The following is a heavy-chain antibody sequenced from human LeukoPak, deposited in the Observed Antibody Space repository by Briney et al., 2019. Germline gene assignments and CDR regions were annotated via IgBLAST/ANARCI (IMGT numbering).Heavy chain of an antibody. J-gene: IGHJ5*02. CDR1: GGSISSGDYY. CDR2: IYYSGST. V-gene: IGHV4-30-4*01. Sequence: PSQTLSLTCTVSGGSISSGDYYWSWIRQPPGKGLEWIGYIYYSGSTYYNPSLKSRVTISVDTSKNQFSLKLSSVTAADTAVYYCATHPYVFLNWFDPWGQGTLVTVSS. CDR3: ATHPYVFLNWFDP. D-gene: IGHD3-3*01.